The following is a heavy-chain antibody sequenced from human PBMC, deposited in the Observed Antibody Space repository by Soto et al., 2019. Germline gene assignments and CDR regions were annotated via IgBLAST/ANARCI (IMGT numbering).Heavy chain of an antibody. CDR1: GFTFSGSA. CDR2: IRSKANSYAT. V-gene: IGHV3-73*01. CDR3: TSQYSSSYLETRIDY. Sequence: GGSLRLSCAASGFTFSGSAMHWVRQASGKGLEWVGRIRSKANSYATAYAASVKGRFTISRDDSKNTAYLQMNSLKTEDTAVYYCTSQYSSSYLETRIDYWGQGTLVTVSS. J-gene: IGHJ4*02. D-gene: IGHD6-13*01.